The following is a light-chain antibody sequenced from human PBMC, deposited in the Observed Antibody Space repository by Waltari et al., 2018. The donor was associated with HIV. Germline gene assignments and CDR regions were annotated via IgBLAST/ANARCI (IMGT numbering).Light chain of an antibody. J-gene: IGKJ1*01. CDR1: QSVSNN. Sequence: EVVLTQSPGTVSVSPGERATLSCRTSQSVSNNLVWYQMKPGQAPRLVIYDASTRATGIPGRFSGSGSGTEFTLTISSLQSEDFAVYYCQQYNNWPRTFGRGTKVEI. V-gene: IGKV3-15*01. CDR3: QQYNNWPRT. CDR2: DAS.